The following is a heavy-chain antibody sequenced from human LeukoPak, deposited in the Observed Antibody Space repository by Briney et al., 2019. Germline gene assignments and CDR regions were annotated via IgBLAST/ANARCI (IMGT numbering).Heavy chain of an antibody. D-gene: IGHD3-16*01. CDR2: IYYSGDT. J-gene: IGHJ5*02. CDR3: ARGHYGFDP. CDR1: GGSFSGYY. V-gene: IGHV4-59*08. Sequence: SETLSLTCAVYGGSFSGYYWSWIRQPPGKGLEWIGYIYYSGDTNYNPSLNSRVTVSVDTSKNQFSLKLSSVTAADTAVYYCARGHYGFDPWGQGTLVTVSS.